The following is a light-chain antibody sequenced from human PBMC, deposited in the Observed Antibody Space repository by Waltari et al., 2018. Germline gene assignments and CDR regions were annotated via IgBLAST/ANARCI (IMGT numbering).Light chain of an antibody. Sequence: QSALTQPRSVSGSPGQSVTLSCTGTSSDIGGYNYVSWYQQHPGKVPKLILFDVTKRPSGVPDRFSGSKAGNTASLTISGLQAGDEAVYFCCSYAGKYTSVFGAGTKVTVL. CDR3: CSYAGKYTSV. V-gene: IGLV2-11*01. CDR1: SSDIGGYNY. CDR2: DVT. J-gene: IGLJ2*01.